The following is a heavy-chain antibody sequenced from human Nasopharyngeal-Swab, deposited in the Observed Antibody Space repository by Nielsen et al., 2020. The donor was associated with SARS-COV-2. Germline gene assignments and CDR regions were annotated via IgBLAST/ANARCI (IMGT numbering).Heavy chain of an antibody. D-gene: IGHD3-16*02. CDR3: AKARNDYIWGSHRLTFDY. Sequence: VRQAPGKGQDLVSALSGSGGSTYYADSVMGRLTISRDNSKYTLYLQMNSLIAEDSAVCYCAKARNDYIWGSHRLTFDYWDQGTLVTVYS. V-gene: IGHV3-23*01. J-gene: IGHJ4*02. CDR2: LSGSGGST.